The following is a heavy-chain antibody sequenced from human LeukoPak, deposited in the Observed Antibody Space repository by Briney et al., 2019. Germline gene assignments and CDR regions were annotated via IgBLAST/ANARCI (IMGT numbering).Heavy chain of an antibody. J-gene: IGHJ4*02. D-gene: IGHD4-23*01. CDR3: PKPLLTPGN. CDR1: GFIFAKYA. CDR2: ISASGADT. Sequence: GGSLRLSCTTSGFIFAKYAMAWVRQSPGKGLEWVSTISASGADTYYADSVGGRFTISRDNSRNALYLQLSRLRVDDTAFYYCPKPLLTPGNWGPGTLVTVSS. V-gene: IGHV3-23*01.